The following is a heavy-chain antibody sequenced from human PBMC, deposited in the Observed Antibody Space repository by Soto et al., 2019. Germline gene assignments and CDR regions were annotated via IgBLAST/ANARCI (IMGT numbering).Heavy chain of an antibody. Sequence: GASVKVSCKASGYTFTSYGISWVRQAPGQGLEWMGWISAYNGNTNYAQKLQGRVTMTTDTSTSTAYVELRSLRSDDTAVYYCARDVAVAGTDPWDYWGQGTLVTVSS. D-gene: IGHD6-19*01. CDR2: ISAYNGNT. J-gene: IGHJ4*02. CDR1: GYTFTSYG. V-gene: IGHV1-18*04. CDR3: ARDVAVAGTDPWDY.